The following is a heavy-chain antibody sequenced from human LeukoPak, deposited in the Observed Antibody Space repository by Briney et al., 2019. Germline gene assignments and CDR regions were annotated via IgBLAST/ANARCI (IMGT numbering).Heavy chain of an antibody. CDR2: IYTTGST. J-gene: IGHJ4*02. Sequence: TSSETLSLTCIVSGGSISSGSYYWSWIRQPAGKGLEWIGRIYTTGSTNYNPSPKSRVTISVDKSKNQFSLKLSSVTAADTAVYYCATSGVTRDYFDYWGQGTLVTVSS. CDR3: ATSGVTRDYFDY. CDR1: GGSISSGSYY. D-gene: IGHD4-23*01. V-gene: IGHV4-61*02.